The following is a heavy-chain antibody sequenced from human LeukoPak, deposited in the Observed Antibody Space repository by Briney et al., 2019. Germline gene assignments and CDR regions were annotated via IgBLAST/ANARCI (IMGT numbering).Heavy chain of an antibody. CDR2: TYYRSKWYN. CDR3: ARDPHCSGGSSYGQAFDI. J-gene: IGHJ3*02. D-gene: IGHD2-15*01. Sequence: SQTLSLTCAISGDSVSSNSAAWNWIRQSPSRGLEWLGRTYYRSKWYNDYAVSVKSRITINPDTSKNQFSLQLNSVTPEDTAVYYCARDPHCSGGSSYGQAFDIWGQGTMVTVSS. V-gene: IGHV6-1*01. CDR1: GDSVSSNSAA.